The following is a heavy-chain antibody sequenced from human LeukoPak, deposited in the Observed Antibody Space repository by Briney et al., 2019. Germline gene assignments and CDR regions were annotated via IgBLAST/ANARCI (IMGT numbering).Heavy chain of an antibody. CDR1: GYTFSSYG. CDR3: AREGLTTSRNNAFDI. D-gene: IGHD4-11*01. J-gene: IGHJ3*02. Sequence: PGGSLRLSCAASGYTFSSYGMHWVRQRPGKGLEWLTVIWSDGSKRYYGDSVKGRFTVSRDNSKNTLYLDINSPRVDDTAIYYCAREGLTTSRNNAFDIWGQGTMVAVSS. CDR2: IWSDGSKR. V-gene: IGHV3-33*01.